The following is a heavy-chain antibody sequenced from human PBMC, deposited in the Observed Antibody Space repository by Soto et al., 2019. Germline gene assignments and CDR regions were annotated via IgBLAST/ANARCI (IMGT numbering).Heavy chain of an antibody. V-gene: IGHV1-8*01. J-gene: IGHJ6*03. CDR3: ARGPGYNWNDRPGATNYYMDV. Sequence: GASVKVSCKASGYTFTSYDINWVRQATGQGLEWMGWMNPDSGNTGYAQKFQGRVTMTRNTSISTAYMELSSLRSEDTAVYYCARGPGYNWNDRPGATNYYMDVWGKGTTVTVSS. CDR2: MNPDSGNT. D-gene: IGHD1-1*01. CDR1: GYTFTSYD.